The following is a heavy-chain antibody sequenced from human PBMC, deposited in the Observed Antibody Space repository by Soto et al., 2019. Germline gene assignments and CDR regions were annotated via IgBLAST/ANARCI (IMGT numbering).Heavy chain of an antibody. J-gene: IGHJ5*02. CDR2: IDSSGEK. CDR1: GLSITDSEMG. D-gene: IGHD6-19*01. CDR3: ARRHLAVAVSPWFDP. Sequence: QVTLKELGPVLVKPTETLTLRCTVSGLSITDSEMGVSWIRQPPGQPLEWLAHIDSSGEKSYRTFLKSRLAITKDTSKSQIVLTMTNMDPAATATYYCARRHLAVAVSPWFDPWGQGIPVTVAS. V-gene: IGHV2-26*01.